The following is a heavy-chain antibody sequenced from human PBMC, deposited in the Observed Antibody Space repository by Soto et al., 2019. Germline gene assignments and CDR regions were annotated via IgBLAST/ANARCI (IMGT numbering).Heavy chain of an antibody. CDR2: ISAYNGNT. V-gene: IGHV1-18*01. CDR1: GYTFSSYH. CDR3: ARDLPPVDY. Sequence: QIQLVQSGAEVKKPGASVKVSCKASGYTFSSYHITWVRQAPGQGLEWMGWISAYNGNTNYAQNLQGRVTMTTDPSTSTAYMELRSLRSDDTAVYFCARDLPPVDYWGQGTLVTVSS. J-gene: IGHJ4*02.